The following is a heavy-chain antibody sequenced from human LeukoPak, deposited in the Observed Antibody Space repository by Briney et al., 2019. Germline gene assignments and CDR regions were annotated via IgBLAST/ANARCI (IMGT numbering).Heavy chain of an antibody. CDR1: GYTFTEYA. D-gene: IGHD6-19*01. CDR2: INADSGNT. Sequence: ASVKVSCKASGYTFTEYAMHWVRLAPGHGLEWIGWINADSGNTESSQRFRGRLSITWDTSATTAYMELSSLTSEDTAVYYCARGGPNRSGWTLDYWGPGTLVTVSS. J-gene: IGHJ4*02. V-gene: IGHV1-3*01. CDR3: ARGGPNRSGWTLDY.